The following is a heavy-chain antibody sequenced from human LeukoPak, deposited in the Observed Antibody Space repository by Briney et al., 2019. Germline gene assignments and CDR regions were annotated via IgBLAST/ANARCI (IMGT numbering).Heavy chain of an antibody. J-gene: IGHJ4*02. Sequence: GASVKLSCKASGGTFSSYAISWVRQAPGQGLEWMGGIIPIVGTANYAQKLQGKVTIAADKSTSTAYMELSSLRSEDTAVYYCARVPGSGSYYGDPYFDYWGQGTLVTVSS. D-gene: IGHD3-10*01. CDR1: GGTFSSYA. V-gene: IGHV1-69*06. CDR3: ARVPGSGSYYGDPYFDY. CDR2: IIPIVGTA.